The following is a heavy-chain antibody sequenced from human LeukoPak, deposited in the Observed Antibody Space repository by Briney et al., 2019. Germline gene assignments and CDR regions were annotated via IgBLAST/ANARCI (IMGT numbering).Heavy chain of an antibody. V-gene: IGHV4-4*02. Sequence: PSETLSLTCAVSGGSISSSNWWSWVRQPPGKGLEWIGEIYHSGSTNYNPSLKSRVTISVDKSKNQFSLKLSSVTAADTAVYYCARVNPDDSSGYMAFDIWGQGTMVTVSS. D-gene: IGHD3-22*01. CDR2: IYHSGST. CDR3: ARVNPDDSSGYMAFDI. J-gene: IGHJ3*02. CDR1: GGSISSSNW.